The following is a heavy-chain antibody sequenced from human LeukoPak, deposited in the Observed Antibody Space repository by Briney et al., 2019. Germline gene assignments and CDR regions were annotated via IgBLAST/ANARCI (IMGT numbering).Heavy chain of an antibody. CDR3: VGVGGYDSSGFLDY. CDR1: GFTFSSFT. CDR2: ISYDGSDK. J-gene: IGHJ4*02. D-gene: IGHD3-22*01. V-gene: IGHV3-30*03. Sequence: GGSLRLSCAASGFTFSSFTMNLVRQAPGRGLEWVALISYDGSDKHYADSVKGRFTVSRDNSKNTLYLQMNSLSRDDTAVYYCVGVGGYDSSGFLDYWGQGTLVTVSS.